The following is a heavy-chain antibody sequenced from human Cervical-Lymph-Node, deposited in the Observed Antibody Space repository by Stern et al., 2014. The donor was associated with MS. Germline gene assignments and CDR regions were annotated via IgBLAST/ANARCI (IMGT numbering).Heavy chain of an antibody. Sequence: VQLVVSGGGVVPPGRSLRLFCADSGSTFSKSATHWVRQAPGKGLECGAVISHDGRNKQYGDSVKGRLAISRDNSRNTLSLEIYSLRAEDTAVYYCVRTESFYYYDGMDVWGHGTTVIVSS. CDR3: VRTESFYYYDGMDV. J-gene: IGHJ6*02. V-gene: IGHV3-30*09. CDR1: GSTFSKSA. CDR2: ISHDGRNK.